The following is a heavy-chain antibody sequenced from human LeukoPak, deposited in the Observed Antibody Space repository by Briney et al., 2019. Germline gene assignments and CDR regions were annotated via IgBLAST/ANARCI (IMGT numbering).Heavy chain of an antibody. Sequence: ASVTVSCKASGYTFTSYDINWVRQATGQGLEWMGWMNPNSGNTGYAQKFQGRVTMTRDTSTSTVYMELSSLRSEDTAVYYCARDLYQVVPAAVSYYYYGMDVWGQGTTVTVSS. D-gene: IGHD2-2*01. CDR3: ARDLYQVVPAAVSYYYYGMDV. J-gene: IGHJ6*02. CDR2: MNPNSGNT. CDR1: GYTFTSYD. V-gene: IGHV1-8*01.